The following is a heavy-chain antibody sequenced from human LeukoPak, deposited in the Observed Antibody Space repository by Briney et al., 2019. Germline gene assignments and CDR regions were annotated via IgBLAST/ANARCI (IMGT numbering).Heavy chain of an antibody. CDR1: GYTFTSYG. V-gene: IGHV1-18*01. J-gene: IGHJ4*02. D-gene: IGHD3-22*01. CDR2: ISAYHGNT. Sequence: ASVKVSCKASGYTFTSYGISWVRQAPGQGLEWMGWISAYHGNTNYAQKLQGRVTMTTDTSTSTAYMELRSLRSDDTAVYYCAREGDFSYYDSSGYYYWGQGTLVTVSS. CDR3: AREGDFSYYDSSGYYY.